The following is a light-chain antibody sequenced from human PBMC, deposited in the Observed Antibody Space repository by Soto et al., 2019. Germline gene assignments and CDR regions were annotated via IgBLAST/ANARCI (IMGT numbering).Light chain of an antibody. Sequence: EIVLTQSPGTRSLSPAERATISCRASQSVSSNLAWYQQKPGQAPRLLIYDASTRATVIPARFSGSGSGTEFTLTISSLQSEDFAVYYCRQYNDWPPITFGQGTRLEIK. J-gene: IGKJ5*01. CDR3: RQYNDWPPIT. CDR1: QSVSSN. V-gene: IGKV3-15*01. CDR2: DAS.